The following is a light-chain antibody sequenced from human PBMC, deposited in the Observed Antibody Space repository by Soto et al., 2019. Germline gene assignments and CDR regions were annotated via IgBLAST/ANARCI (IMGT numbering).Light chain of an antibody. CDR3: LFFSGDGVV. J-gene: IGLJ2*01. CDR1: TGPVTSGYY. V-gene: IGLV7-43*01. CDR2: STT. Sequence: QAVVTQEPSLTVSPGGTVTLTCASSTGPVTSGYYPNWFQQRPGQPPRALIYSTTYKQPWTPARFSGSLLGGKAALTLSDAQPEDEADYYCLFFSGDGVVFGGGTKLTVL.